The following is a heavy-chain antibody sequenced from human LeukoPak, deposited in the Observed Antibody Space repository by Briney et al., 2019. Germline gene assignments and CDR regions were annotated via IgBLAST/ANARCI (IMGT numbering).Heavy chain of an antibody. V-gene: IGHV3-53*01. D-gene: IGHD3-10*01. J-gene: IGHJ6*02. CDR3: ARERVYYGSGGGLMDAYLFYYYGMDV. Sequence: PGGSLRLSCAASGLPVSSNYMSWVRQAPGKGLEWVSVIHSGGSTNYADSVKGRFTISRDASKNTLYLQMNSVRAEDTAVYYCARERVYYGSGGGLMDAYLFYYYGMDVWGQGTTVTVSS. CDR1: GLPVSSNY. CDR2: IHSGGST.